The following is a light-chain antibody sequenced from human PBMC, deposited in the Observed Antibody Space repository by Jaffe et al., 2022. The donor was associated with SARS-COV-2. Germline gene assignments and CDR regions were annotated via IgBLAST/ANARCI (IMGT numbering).Light chain of an antibody. CDR1: ELPNQY. Sequence: SYELTQPSSVSVSPGQTARITCSADELPNQYTYWYQQKPGQAPVLVIYKDSQRPSGIPERFSGSSSGTTVTLTISGVQPEDEADYYCQSTDSSGSYVVFGGGTKLTVL. CDR3: QSTDSSGSYVV. CDR2: KDS. J-gene: IGLJ2*01. V-gene: IGLV3-25*03.